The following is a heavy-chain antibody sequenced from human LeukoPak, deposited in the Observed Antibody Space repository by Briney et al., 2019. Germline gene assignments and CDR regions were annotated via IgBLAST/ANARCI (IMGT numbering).Heavy chain of an antibody. Sequence: GGSLRLSCAASGFTSSSYSMNWVRQAPGKGLEWVSYISSSSSTIYYADSVKGRFTISRDNSKNTLYLQMNSLRAEDTAVYYCAREKGSYSSSWFDYWGQGTLVTVSS. CDR1: GFTSSSYS. CDR3: AREKGSYSSSWFDY. V-gene: IGHV3-48*01. J-gene: IGHJ4*02. CDR2: ISSSSSTI. D-gene: IGHD6-13*01.